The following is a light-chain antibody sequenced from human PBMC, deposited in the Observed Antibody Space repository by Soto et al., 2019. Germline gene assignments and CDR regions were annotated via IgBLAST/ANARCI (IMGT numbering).Light chain of an antibody. CDR3: AAWYDSLNGPV. V-gene: IGLV1-44*01. J-gene: IGLJ2*01. Sequence: QSVLTQPPSASGTPGQRVTISCSGSSSNIGSNTVNWYQQLPGTAPKLLIYSNNQRPSGVPDRFSCSKSGTSAPLAISGLQSEDEADYYCAAWYDSLNGPVFGGGAQLTV. CDR2: SNN. CDR1: SSNIGSNT.